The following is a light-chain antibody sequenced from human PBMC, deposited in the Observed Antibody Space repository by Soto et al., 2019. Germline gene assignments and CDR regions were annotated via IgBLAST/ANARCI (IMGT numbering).Light chain of an antibody. Sequence: EIVLTQSPATLSSSPGERATLSCRASQTVSSKLAWYQHKPGQPPRLLIYGASTGATGIPARFSGSGSGTEFTLTISSLQSEDFAVYYCQQYNNWPRTFGQGTKVDI. J-gene: IGKJ1*01. V-gene: IGKV3-15*01. CDR1: QTVSSK. CDR2: GAS. CDR3: QQYNNWPRT.